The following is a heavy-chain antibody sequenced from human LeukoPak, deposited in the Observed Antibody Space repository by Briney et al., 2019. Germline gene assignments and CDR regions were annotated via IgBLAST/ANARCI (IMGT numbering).Heavy chain of an antibody. V-gene: IGHV1-46*01. CDR2: SNPNSGAP. D-gene: IGHD3-10*01. CDR3: SRSEYYGAGSFDY. J-gene: IGHJ4*02. Sequence: ASVKVSCKESVYTFTSHYIKWVRQAPGQGVEWMRISNPNSGAPVSAQTFKGRLTLTMDTSTSTFYMELSSLRSTDTAVYFCSRSEYYGAGSFDYWGQGTLVTVSS. CDR1: VYTFTSHY.